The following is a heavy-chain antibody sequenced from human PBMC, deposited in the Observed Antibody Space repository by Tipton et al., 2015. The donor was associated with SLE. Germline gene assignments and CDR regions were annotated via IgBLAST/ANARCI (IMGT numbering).Heavy chain of an antibody. CDR1: GYTFTSYY. J-gene: IGHJ6*02. V-gene: IGHV1-46*04. CDR2: INPSGGST. Sequence: QVQLVQSGPEVKKPGASVKVSCKASGYTFTSYYMHWVRQAPGQGLEWMGIINPSGGSTSYAQKLQGRVTMTRDTSTSTVYMELSSLRSEDTAVYYCARGSGDTIFGVVTQGEDMDVWGQGTTVTVSS. CDR3: ARGSGDTIFGVVTQGEDMDV. D-gene: IGHD3-3*01.